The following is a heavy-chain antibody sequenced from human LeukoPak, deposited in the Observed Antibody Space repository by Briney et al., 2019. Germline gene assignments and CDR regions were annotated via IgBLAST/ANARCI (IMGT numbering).Heavy chain of an antibody. CDR1: GGFISIYY. Sequence: SETLSLTCTVSGGFISIYYWSWIRQPAGKGREWIGRIYTRGSTNYNPSRKGRVTMSVATSKNQFSLKLSSVTAADTAVYYCARVIATGRGMDVWGQGTTVTVSS. CDR2: IYTRGST. D-gene: IGHD6-13*01. J-gene: IGHJ6*02. V-gene: IGHV4-4*07. CDR3: ARVIATGRGMDV.